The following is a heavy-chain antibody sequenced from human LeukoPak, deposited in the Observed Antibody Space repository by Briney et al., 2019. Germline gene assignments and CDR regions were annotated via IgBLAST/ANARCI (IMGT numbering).Heavy chain of an antibody. Sequence: ASVKVSCKASGYTFTGYYMHWLRQAPGQGLEWMGGIIPIFGTANYAHKFQGRVTITAEQFTSTAYMELSSLRSEDTAVYYCARTAEEYFLTGYYYDYWGQGTLVTVSS. D-gene: IGHD3/OR15-3a*01. V-gene: IGHV1-69*13. CDR2: IIPIFGTA. J-gene: IGHJ4*02. CDR3: ARTAEEYFLTGYYYDY. CDR1: GYTFTGYY.